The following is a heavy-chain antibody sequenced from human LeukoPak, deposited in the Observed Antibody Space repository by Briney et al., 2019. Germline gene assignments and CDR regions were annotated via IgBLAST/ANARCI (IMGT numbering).Heavy chain of an antibody. V-gene: IGHV3-23*01. CDR3: ARENDYGDYGRDYFDY. CDR2: ISGSGGST. D-gene: IGHD4-17*01. J-gene: IGHJ4*02. Sequence: GGSLRLSCAASGFTFSSYAMSWVRQAPGKGLEWVSAISGSGGSTYYADSVKGRFTISRDNSKNTLYLQMNGLRAEDTAVYYCARENDYGDYGRDYFDYWGQGTLVTVSS. CDR1: GFTFSSYA.